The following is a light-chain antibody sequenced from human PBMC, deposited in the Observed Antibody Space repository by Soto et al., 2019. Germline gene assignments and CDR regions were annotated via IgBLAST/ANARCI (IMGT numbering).Light chain of an antibody. J-gene: IGLJ3*02. Sequence: QSALIQPRSVSGSPGQSVTISCTGTNSDVGGYNYVSWYQQHPGKAPKLVIYDVSKRPSGVPDRFSGSKSGNTASLTISGLQAEDEADYYCCSYAGNSLWVFGGGTKLTVL. CDR3: CSYAGNSLWV. CDR2: DVS. CDR1: NSDVGGYNY. V-gene: IGLV2-11*01.